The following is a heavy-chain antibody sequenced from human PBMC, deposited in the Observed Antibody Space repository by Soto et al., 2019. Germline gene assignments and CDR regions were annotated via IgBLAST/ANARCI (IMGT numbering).Heavy chain of an antibody. CDR3: ARVRGATIPNIYWYFDL. D-gene: IGHD5-12*01. CDR1: GYTFTSYG. Sequence: ASVKVSCKASGYTFTSYGISWVRQAPGQGLEWMGWISAYNGNTNYAQKLQGRVTMTTDTSTSTAYMELRSLRSDDTAVYYCARVRGATIPNIYWYFDLWGRGTLVTVSS. J-gene: IGHJ2*01. V-gene: IGHV1-18*01. CDR2: ISAYNGNT.